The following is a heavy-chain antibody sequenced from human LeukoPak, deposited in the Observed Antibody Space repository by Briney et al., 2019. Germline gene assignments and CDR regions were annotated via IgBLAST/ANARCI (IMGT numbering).Heavy chain of an antibody. J-gene: IGHJ4*02. V-gene: IGHV3-23*01. Sequence: GGSLRLSCAASGFTFSDYYMSWIRQAPGKGLEWVSSISRSGESTFYADSVRGRFTISRDNSKSTVSLQMESLRAEDTCLYYCAKDYAVGSIVYWGQGALVAVSS. CDR1: GFTFSDYY. CDR3: AKDYAVGSIVY. CDR2: ISRSGEST. D-gene: IGHD3-16*01.